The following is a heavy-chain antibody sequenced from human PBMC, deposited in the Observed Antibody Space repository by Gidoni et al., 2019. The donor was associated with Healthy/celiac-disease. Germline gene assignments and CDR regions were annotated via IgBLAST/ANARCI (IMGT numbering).Heavy chain of an antibody. V-gene: IGHV4-59*08. CDR1: GGSISSYY. CDR2: IYYSGST. CDR3: ARLGGYSGPFDY. D-gene: IGHD5-12*01. Sequence: QVQLQESGPGLVKPSETLSLTCTVSGGSISSYYWSWIRQPPGKGLEWIGYIYYSGSTNYNPSLKSRVTISVDTSKNQFSLKLSSVTAADTAVYYCARLGGYSGPFDYWGQGTLVTVSS. J-gene: IGHJ4*02.